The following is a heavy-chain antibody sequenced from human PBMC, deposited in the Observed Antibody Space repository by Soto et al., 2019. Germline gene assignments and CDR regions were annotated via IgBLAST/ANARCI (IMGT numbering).Heavy chain of an antibody. V-gene: IGHV2-5*02. Sequence: QITLKASGPTLVKPTQTLTLTCTFPALSLSTSGVGVGWIRQPPGKALEWLTFIYWDDDKRYRPSLKSMLTITKDTSKIQVVLTMTNMAPVDTATYYCARLVAAGITYYFDSWGQGTLVTVSS. CDR3: ARLVAAGITYYFDS. CDR1: ALSLSTSGVG. D-gene: IGHD2-21*01. CDR2: IYWDDDK. J-gene: IGHJ4*02.